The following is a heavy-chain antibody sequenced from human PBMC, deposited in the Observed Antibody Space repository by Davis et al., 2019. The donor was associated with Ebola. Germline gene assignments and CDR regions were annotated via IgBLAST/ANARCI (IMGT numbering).Heavy chain of an antibody. J-gene: IGHJ4*02. CDR2: IYPGDSDT. D-gene: IGHD3-22*01. V-gene: IGHV5-51*01. Sequence: KVSCKGSGYSFTSHWIAWVRQMPGKGPGWMGIIYPGDSDTRYNPSFQGQVTISADKSISTAYLQWSSLKASDTAMYFCARHALLQAAVPEPYLDYWGQGALVTVSS. CDR3: ARHALLQAAVPEPYLDY. CDR1: GYSFTSHW.